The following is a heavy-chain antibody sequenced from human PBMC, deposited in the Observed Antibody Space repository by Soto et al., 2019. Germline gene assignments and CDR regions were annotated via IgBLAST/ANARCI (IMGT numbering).Heavy chain of an antibody. Sequence: GGSLRLSCAASGFTFSSYWMHWVRQAPGKGLVWVSRINSDGSSTSYADSVKGRFTISRDNAKNTLYLQMKSLRAEDTAVYYCARGHDRGQQLLKYGMDVWGQGTTVTVYS. CDR3: ARGHDRGQQLLKYGMDV. CDR2: INSDGSST. D-gene: IGHD6-13*01. V-gene: IGHV3-74*01. CDR1: GFTFSSYW. J-gene: IGHJ6*02.